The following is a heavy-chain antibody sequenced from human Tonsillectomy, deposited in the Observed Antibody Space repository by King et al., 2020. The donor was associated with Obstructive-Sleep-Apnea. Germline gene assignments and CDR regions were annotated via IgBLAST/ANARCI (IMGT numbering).Heavy chain of an antibody. CDR1: GGSISSHY. V-gene: IGHV4-59*11. Sequence: QLQESGPGLVKPSETLSLTCTVSGGSISSHYWSWIRQPPGKGLEWIGYIYYSGSTNYNPSLKSRVTISVDTSTNQFSLKLSSVTAADTAVYYCARRGPLRRDSYKNWGQGTLVTVSS. J-gene: IGHJ4*02. CDR3: ARRGPLRRDSYKN. D-gene: IGHD5-24*01. CDR2: IYYSGST.